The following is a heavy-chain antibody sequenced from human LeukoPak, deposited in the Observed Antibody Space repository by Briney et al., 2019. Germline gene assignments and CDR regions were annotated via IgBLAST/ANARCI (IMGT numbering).Heavy chain of an antibody. J-gene: IGHJ4*02. D-gene: IGHD2-15*01. Sequence: PGGSLRLSCAVSGITLDNYGMSWVRQAPGKGLEWVSGISGSGGSTSYADSVKGRFTISRDNPKNTLYLQMNSLRAEDTALYSCAKRGVVSGGIPAGIHNAAYYFDSWGQGALVTVSS. CDR3: AKRGVVSGGIPAGIHNAAYYFDS. CDR2: ISGSGGST. CDR1: GITLDNYG. V-gene: IGHV3-20*04.